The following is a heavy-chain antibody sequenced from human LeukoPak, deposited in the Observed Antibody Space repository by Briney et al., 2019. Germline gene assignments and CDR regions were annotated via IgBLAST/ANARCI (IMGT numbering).Heavy chain of an antibody. CDR3: ARLVLGARRYLDY. D-gene: IGHD1-26*01. CDR1: GGSISTYY. J-gene: IGHJ4*02. V-gene: IGHV4-59*08. Sequence: SETLSLTCNVSGGSISTYYWSWIRQPPGKGLEWIGYIYYSGSTNYNPSLKSRVTISVETSKNQFSLRLSSVTAADTAVYYCARLVLGARRYLDYWGQGTLVTVSS. CDR2: IYYSGST.